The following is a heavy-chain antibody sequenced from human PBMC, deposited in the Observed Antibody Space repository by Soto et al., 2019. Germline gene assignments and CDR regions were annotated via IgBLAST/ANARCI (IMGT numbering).Heavy chain of an antibody. Sequence: ASVKVSCKASGYTFTGYYMHWVRQAPGQGLEWMGWINPNSGGTNYAQKFQGWVTMTRDTSISTAYMELSRLRSDDTAVYYCARDITMVRGVAFDYWGQGTLVTVSS. D-gene: IGHD3-10*01. CDR1: GYTFTGYY. CDR3: ARDITMVRGVAFDY. V-gene: IGHV1-2*04. J-gene: IGHJ4*02. CDR2: INPNSGGT.